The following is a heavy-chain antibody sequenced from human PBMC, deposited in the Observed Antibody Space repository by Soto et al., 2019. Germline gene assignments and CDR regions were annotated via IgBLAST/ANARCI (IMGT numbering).Heavy chain of an antibody. J-gene: IGHJ4*02. CDR2: IDPSDSQT. CDR1: GYSFAGYW. D-gene: IGHD3-22*01. CDR3: ARQIYDSDTGPNFQYYFDS. Sequence: LKISCKGSGYSFAGYWITWVRQKPGKGLEWMGRIDPSDSQTYYSPSFRGHVTSSVTKSITTVFLQWSSLRASDTAMYYCARQIYDSDTGPNFQYYFDSWGQGTPVTVSS. V-gene: IGHV5-10-1*01.